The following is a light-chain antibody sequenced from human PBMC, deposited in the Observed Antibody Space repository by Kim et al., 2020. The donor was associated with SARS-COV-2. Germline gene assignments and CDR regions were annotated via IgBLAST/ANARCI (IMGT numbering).Light chain of an antibody. V-gene: IGKV1-33*01. CDR2: DAS. CDR3: KQYDNLPPRIT. CDR1: QDISNY. Sequence: DIQMTQSPSSLSASVGDRVTITCQASQDISNYLNWYQQKPGKAPKLLIYDASNLETGVPSRFSGSGSGTDFTFTISSLQPEDIATYYCKQYDNLPPRITFGPGTKVDIK. J-gene: IGKJ3*01.